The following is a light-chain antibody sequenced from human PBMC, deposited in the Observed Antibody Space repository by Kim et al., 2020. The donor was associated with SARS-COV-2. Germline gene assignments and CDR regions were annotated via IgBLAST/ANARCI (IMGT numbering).Light chain of an antibody. V-gene: IGKV4-1*01. CDR3: QQYYTTPHT. CDR2: WAS. J-gene: IGKJ3*01. CDR1: QSVLYSSNNKNY. Sequence: DFVMTQSPDSLAVSLGERATIDCKSSQSVLYSSNNKNYLAWYQQKPGQPPKLLIYWASTRESGVPDRFSGSGSGTDFTLTISSLQADDVAVYYCQQYYTTPHTFGPGTKVDIK.